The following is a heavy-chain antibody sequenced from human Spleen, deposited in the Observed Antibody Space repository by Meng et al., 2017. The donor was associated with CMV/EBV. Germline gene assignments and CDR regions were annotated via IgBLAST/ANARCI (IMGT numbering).Heavy chain of an antibody. J-gene: IGHJ4*02. V-gene: IGHV3-23*01. CDR2: ISGSGGST. CDR1: GFTFSSYA. Sequence: GESLKISCAASGFTFSSYAMSWVRQAPGKGLEWVSAISGSGGSTYYADSVKGRFTISRDNSTNTLYLQMNSLRAEDTAVYYCAKVKRGYCSSTSCHGADYWGQGTLVTVSS. CDR3: AKVKRGYCSSTSCHGADY. D-gene: IGHD2-2*01.